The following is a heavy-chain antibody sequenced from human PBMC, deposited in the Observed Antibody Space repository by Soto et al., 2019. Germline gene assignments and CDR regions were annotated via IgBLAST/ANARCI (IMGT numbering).Heavy chain of an antibody. CDR1: GGSFSDYS. J-gene: IGHJ4*02. V-gene: IGHV4-34*01. CDR2: INHSGST. Sequence: SETLSLTCAVYGGSFSDYSWTWIRQPPGKGLEWIGEINHSGSTYYNPPLKSRVTISVDTSKNQFSLKLSSVTAADTAVYYCARRRDTAMVILDYWGQGTLVTVSS. CDR3: ARRRDTAMVILDY. D-gene: IGHD5-18*01.